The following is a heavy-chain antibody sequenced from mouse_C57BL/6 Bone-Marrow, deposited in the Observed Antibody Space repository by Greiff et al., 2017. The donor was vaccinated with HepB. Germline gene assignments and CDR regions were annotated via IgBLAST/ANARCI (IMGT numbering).Heavy chain of an antibody. D-gene: IGHD2-12*01. CDR3: ARSGCYDVAY. CDR1: GYTFTSYG. Sequence: QVQLKQSGAELARPGASVKLSCKASGYTFTSYGISWVKQRTGQGLEWIGEIYPRSGNTYYNEKFKGKATLTADKSSSTAYMELRSLTSEDSAVYYCARSGCYDVAYWGQGTLVTVSA. J-gene: IGHJ3*01. CDR2: IYPRSGNT. V-gene: IGHV1-81*01.